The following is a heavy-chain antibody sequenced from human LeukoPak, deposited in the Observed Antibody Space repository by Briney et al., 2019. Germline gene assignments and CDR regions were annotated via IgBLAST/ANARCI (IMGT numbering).Heavy chain of an antibody. CDR3: AREHNTYYDFWSGYSYGMDV. D-gene: IGHD3-3*01. J-gene: IGHJ6*02. V-gene: IGHV3-30-3*01. CDR1: GFTFSSYA. CDR2: ISYDGSNK. Sequence: GGSLRLSCAASGFTFSSYAMHWGRQAPGKGLEWVAVISYDGSNKYYADSVKGRFTISRDNSKNALYLQMNSLRAEDTAVYYCAREHNTYYDFWSGYSYGMDVWGQGTTVTVSS.